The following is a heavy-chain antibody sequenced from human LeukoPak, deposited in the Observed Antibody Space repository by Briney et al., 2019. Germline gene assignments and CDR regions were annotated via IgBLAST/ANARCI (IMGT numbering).Heavy chain of an antibody. CDR3: ARPTVLLWFGESHRYFDY. CDR1: GFTFSSYG. Sequence: PGRSLRLSCAASGFTFSSYGMHWVRQAPGKGLERVTVISYDGGNKYYADSVKGRFTISRDNAKNSLYLQMNSLRAEDTAVYYCARPTVLLWFGESHRYFDYWGQGTLVTVSS. CDR2: ISYDGGNK. V-gene: IGHV3-30*03. D-gene: IGHD3-10*01. J-gene: IGHJ4*02.